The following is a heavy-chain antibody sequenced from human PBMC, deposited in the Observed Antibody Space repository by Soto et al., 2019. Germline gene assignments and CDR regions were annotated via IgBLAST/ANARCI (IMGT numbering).Heavy chain of an antibody. CDR2: INPDGGGT. V-gene: IGHV1-46*01. J-gene: IGHJ6*02. CDR1: GYTFTSYY. Sequence: ASVKVSCKASGYTFTSYYMHWVRLAPGQGLEWMGIINPDGGGTSYAQQFQGRVIMTRDTSTSTVYMEMSSLRSEDTAVYYCAVGGNYLSMDVWGQGTTVTVSS. CDR3: AVGGNYLSMDV. D-gene: IGHD4-4*01.